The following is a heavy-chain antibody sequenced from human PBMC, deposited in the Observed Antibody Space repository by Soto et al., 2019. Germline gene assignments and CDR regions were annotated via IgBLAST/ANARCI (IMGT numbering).Heavy chain of an antibody. CDR3: AIRSKYYYYGIDV. CDR1: GVTLSSYA. V-gene: IGHV1-69*13. Sequence: SVRVSCQASGVTLSSYAISWVREAPGQGLEGRGGSMAIFGTANYAQKFQGRGTITADESTSTAYMELSSLRSEDTAVYYCAIRSKYYYYGIDVWGQGTTVTVSS. J-gene: IGHJ6*02. CDR2: SMAIFGTA.